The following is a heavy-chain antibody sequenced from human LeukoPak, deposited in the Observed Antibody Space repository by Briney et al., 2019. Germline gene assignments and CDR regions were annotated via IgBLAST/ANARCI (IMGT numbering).Heavy chain of an antibody. V-gene: IGHV4-31*03. J-gene: IGHJ3*02. CDR1: GVSISSGGYY. CDR2: IYYSGST. Sequence: SQTLSLTCTVSGVSISSGGYYWSWIRQHPGKGLEWIGYIYYSGSTYYNPSLKSRVTISVDTSKNQFSLKLSSVTAADTAVYYCARGARFGRITMIVVVDDAFDIWGQGTMVTVSS. CDR3: ARGARFGRITMIVVVDDAFDI. D-gene: IGHD3-22*01.